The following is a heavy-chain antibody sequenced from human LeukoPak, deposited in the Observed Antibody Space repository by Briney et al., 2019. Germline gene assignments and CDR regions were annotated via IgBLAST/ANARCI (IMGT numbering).Heavy chain of an antibody. CDR3: AKDIKGIAVDY. CDR2: ISGSGSDI. D-gene: IGHD6-13*01. V-gene: IGHV3-11*04. CDR1: GFSFSNSY. J-gene: IGHJ4*02. Sequence: GGSLRLSCVVSGFSFSNSYMTWIRQTPGKGLESLAYISGSGSDIYYADSVKGRFTISRDNAKNSLYLQLNSLRAEDTAVYYCAKDIKGIAVDYWGQGTLVTVSS.